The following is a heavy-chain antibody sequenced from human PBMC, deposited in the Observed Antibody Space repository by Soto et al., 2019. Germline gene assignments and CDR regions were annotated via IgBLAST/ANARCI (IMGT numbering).Heavy chain of an antibody. CDR1: GFTFSSYA. D-gene: IGHD3-10*01. J-gene: IGHJ4*02. CDR3: ARRIRYGSGSHYFDY. Sequence: EVQLLESGGGLVQPGGSLRLSCAASGFTFSSYAMSWVRQAPGKGLAWVSAISGSDGSTHYADSVKGRFTISRDNFKNVLYLQMNSLRAEDTAIYYCARRIRYGSGSHYFDYWGQGTLVTVSS. V-gene: IGHV3-23*01. CDR2: ISGSDGST.